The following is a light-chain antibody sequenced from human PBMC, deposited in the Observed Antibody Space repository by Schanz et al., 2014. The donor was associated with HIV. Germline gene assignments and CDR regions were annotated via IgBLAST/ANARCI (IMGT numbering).Light chain of an antibody. CDR3: QQYVRSPIT. CDR1: QSLTGNY. Sequence: EIVMTQSPATLSVSPGEGATLSCRASQSLTGNYLAWYQQKPGQAPRLLAYGASSRATGIPDRFSGSGSGTDFTLTISRLEPEDFAVYYCQQYVRSPITFGQGTRLEIK. V-gene: IGKV3-20*01. CDR2: GAS. J-gene: IGKJ5*01.